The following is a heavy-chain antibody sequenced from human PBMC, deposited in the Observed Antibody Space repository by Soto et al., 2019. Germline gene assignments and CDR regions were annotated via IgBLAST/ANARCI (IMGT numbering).Heavy chain of an antibody. Sequence: SATMSLTCTVSVGAISGYYWTWIRQSAGKGLEWIGRIYSSGGTKYNPSLQSRVTISVDLSRIFFSLKMTSLTAADTAVYFCARGNHIGHDFLPDYWGPGNLSTV. CDR1: VGAISGYY. CDR3: ARGNHIGHDFLPDY. V-gene: IGHV4-4*07. CDR2: IYSSGGT. D-gene: IGHD2-21*01. J-gene: IGHJ4*02.